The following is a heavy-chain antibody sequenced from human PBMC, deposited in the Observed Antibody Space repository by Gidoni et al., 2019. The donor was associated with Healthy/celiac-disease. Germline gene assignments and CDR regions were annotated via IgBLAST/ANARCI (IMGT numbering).Heavy chain of an antibody. Sequence: QLQLQESGPGLVKPSETLSLTCTVPGGSISSSSYYRGCPRQPPGKGLEWIGSIYYSGSTTYNPALKSRVTISVDTSKNQFSLKLSSVTAADTAVYYCARHVIRSRHYYGSGKGASWFDPWGQGTLVTVSS. D-gene: IGHD3-10*01. CDR1: GGSISSSSYY. V-gene: IGHV4-39*01. CDR2: IYYSGST. J-gene: IGHJ5*02. CDR3: ARHVIRSRHYYGSGKGASWFDP.